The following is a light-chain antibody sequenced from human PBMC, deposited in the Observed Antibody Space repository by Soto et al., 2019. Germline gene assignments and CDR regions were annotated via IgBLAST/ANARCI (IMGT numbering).Light chain of an antibody. CDR3: CSDTGGSTWV. Sequence: QSALTQPASVSGSPGQSITISCSGTSSDVGSYNPVSWYQQHPGTAPKLMIYEGSKRPSGASNRSAGSKSGNTASLTISGLLDEEEDDYYRCSDTGGSTWVFGGGTKLTVL. CDR2: EGS. CDR1: SSDVGSYNP. V-gene: IGLV2-23*01. J-gene: IGLJ3*02.